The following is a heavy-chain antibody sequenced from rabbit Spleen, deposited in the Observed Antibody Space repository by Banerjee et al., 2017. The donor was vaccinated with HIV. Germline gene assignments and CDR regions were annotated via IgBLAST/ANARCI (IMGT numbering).Heavy chain of an antibody. V-gene: IGHV1S7*01. CDR3: ASGYSDIYFNL. J-gene: IGHJ4*01. CDR1: GFTLSSYY. Sequence: QLKESGGGLVQPGGSLKLSCKASGFTLSSYYMNWVRQAPGKGLEWIGYIDPLFGNTYYATWVNGRFTISSDNAQNTLYLQLNSLTAADTATYFCASGYSDIYFNLWGQGTLVT. CDR2: IDPLFGNT. D-gene: IGHD1-1*01.